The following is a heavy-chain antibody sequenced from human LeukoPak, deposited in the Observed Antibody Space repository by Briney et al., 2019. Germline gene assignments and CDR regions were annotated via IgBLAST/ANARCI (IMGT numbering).Heavy chain of an antibody. CDR1: GYTFTSYG. V-gene: IGHV1-18*01. J-gene: IGHJ5*02. CDR3: ARWLETLGFDP. D-gene: IGHD6-19*01. CDR2: ISTYNGDT. Sequence: ASVKVSCKASGYTFTSYGISWVRQAPGQGLEWMGWISTYNGDTNYAQKFQGRVTMTRDTSISTAYMELSRLRSDDTAVYYCARWLETLGFDPWGQGTLVTVSS.